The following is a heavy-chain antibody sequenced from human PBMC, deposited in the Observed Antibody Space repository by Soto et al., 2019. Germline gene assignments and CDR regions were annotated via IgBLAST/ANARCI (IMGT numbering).Heavy chain of an antibody. CDR2: IIPIFGTA. D-gene: IGHD1-26*01. V-gene: IGHV1-69*01. CDR3: AREFTHYSGRYNWYFDL. Sequence: QVQLVQSGAEVKKPGSSVKVSCKASGGTFSSYAISWVRQAPGQGLEWMGGIIPIFGTANYAQKFQGRVTITADEATSTAYMELSSLRSEDTAVYYCAREFTHYSGRYNWYFDLWGRGTLVTDSS. CDR1: GGTFSSYA. J-gene: IGHJ2*01.